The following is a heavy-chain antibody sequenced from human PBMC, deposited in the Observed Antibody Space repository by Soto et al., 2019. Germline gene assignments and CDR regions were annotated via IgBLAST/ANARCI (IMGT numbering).Heavy chain of an antibody. CDR1: GYTFTSYG. CDR3: ARDLWPHDPFDY. V-gene: IGHV1-18*01. Sequence: ASVKVSCKASGYTFTSYGISWVRQAPGQGLEWMGWISAYNGNTNYAQKLQGRVTMTTDTSTSTAYMELRGLRSEDTAVYYCARDLWPHDPFDYWGQGTLVTVSS. CDR2: ISAYNGNT. D-gene: IGHD2-21*01. J-gene: IGHJ4*02.